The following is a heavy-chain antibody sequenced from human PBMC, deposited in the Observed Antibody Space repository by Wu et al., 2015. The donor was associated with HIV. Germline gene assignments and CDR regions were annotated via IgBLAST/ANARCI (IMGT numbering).Heavy chain of an antibody. D-gene: IGHD6-13*01. J-gene: IGHJ4*02. V-gene: IGHV1-2*02. Sequence: QLVQSGAEVKKPGASVKVSCKASGDIFVAYFMHWVRQAPGQGLERMGWVNPASGGTNYAHKFQGRVTMTWDTSSSTTYLELSSLRSDDTAVYYCARGGWAAAAGADYWGQGTLVSVSA. CDR3: ARGGWAAAAGADY. CDR2: VNPASGGT. CDR1: GDIFVAYF.